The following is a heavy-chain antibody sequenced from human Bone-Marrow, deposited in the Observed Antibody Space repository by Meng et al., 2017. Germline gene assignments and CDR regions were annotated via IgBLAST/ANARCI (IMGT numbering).Heavy chain of an antibody. CDR2: INWNGGST. J-gene: IGHJ4*02. CDR3: ARVSRGSYLD. CDR1: GFTFDDYG. D-gene: IGHD1-26*01. Sequence: GESLKISCAASGFTFDDYGMSWVRQALGKGLEWVSGINWNGGSTGYADSVKGRFTISRDNAKNSLYLQMNSLRAEDTALYYCARVSRGSYLDWGQGTLVTVSS. V-gene: IGHV3-20*04.